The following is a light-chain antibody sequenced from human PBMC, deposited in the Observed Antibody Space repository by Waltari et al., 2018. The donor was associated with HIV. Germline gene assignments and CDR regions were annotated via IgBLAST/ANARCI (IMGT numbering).Light chain of an antibody. CDR2: GAS. V-gene: IGKV1-39*01. CDR1: QNINIY. CDR3: QQSYTSPSLT. Sequence: DIQMTQSPSSLSASVGDRVTVTCRASQNINIYLNWYQQKPGKVPKLRIYGASTLQSGVPSRFSGGGSGTDFTLTISSLQPEDFATYFCQQSYTSPSLTFGQGTRLEIK. J-gene: IGKJ5*01.